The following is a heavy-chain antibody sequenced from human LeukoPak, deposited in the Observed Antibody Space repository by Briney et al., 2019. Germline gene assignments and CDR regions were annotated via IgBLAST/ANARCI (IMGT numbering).Heavy chain of an antibody. CDR1: GFDFSSNW. D-gene: IGHD3-3*01. V-gene: IGHV3-74*01. CDR3: AKDHYWSIDY. J-gene: IGHJ4*02. Sequence: QSGGSLRLSCAASGFDFSSNWMHWVRHAPGQGLVWVSRIKGDGISTNYADSVKGRFTISRDIAKNTLYLQMNSLRAEGTGVYYCAKDHYWSIDYWGRGTLVTVSS. CDR2: IKGDGIST.